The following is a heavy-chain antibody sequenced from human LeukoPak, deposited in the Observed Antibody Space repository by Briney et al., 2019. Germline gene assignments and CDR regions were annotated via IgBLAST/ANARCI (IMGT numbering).Heavy chain of an antibody. D-gene: IGHD4-17*01. CDR2: ISSSGSTV. CDR1: GFTFSSYE. V-gene: IGHV3-48*03. CDR3: ARGPHYEYYYYYGMDV. Sequence: GGSLRLSCAASGFTFSSYEMNRVRQAPGTGLEWFSYISSSGSTVYYADSVNGRFTISRANAKNSLYLQMNSLRAEDTAVYYCARGPHYEYYYYYGMDVWGQGTTVTVSS. J-gene: IGHJ6*02.